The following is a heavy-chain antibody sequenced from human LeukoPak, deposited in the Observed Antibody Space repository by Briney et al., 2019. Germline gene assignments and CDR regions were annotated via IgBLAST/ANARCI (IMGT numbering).Heavy chain of an antibody. J-gene: IGHJ4*02. CDR2: INTNTGNP. Sequence: GASVKVSCKASGYTFTSYAMNWVRQAPGQGLEWMGWINTNTGNPTYAQGFTGQFVFSLDTSVSTAYLQISSLKAEDTAVYYCARVPPHYDSSGYYYGAFDYWGQGTLVTVSS. CDR3: ARVPPHYDSSGYYYGAFDY. V-gene: IGHV7-4-1*02. CDR1: GYTFTSYA. D-gene: IGHD3-22*01.